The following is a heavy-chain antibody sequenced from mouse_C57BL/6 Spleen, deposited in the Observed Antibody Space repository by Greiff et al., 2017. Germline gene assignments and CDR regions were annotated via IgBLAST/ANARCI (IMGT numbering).Heavy chain of an antibody. D-gene: IGHD4-1*01. CDR1: GYTFTSYG. CDR2: IYPRSGNT. J-gene: IGHJ2*01. Sequence: VKLMESGAELARPGASVKLSCKASGYTFTSYGISWVKQRTGQGLEWIGEIYPRSGNTYYNEKFKGKATLTADKSSSTAYMELRSLTSEDSAVYFCARTTLGRGYFDYWGQGTTLTVSS. V-gene: IGHV1-81*01. CDR3: ARTTLGRGYFDY.